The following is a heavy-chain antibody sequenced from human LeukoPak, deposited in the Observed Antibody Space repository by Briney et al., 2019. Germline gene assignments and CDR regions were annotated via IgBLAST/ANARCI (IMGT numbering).Heavy chain of an antibody. V-gene: IGHV3-21*01. CDR2: ISSSSSYI. D-gene: IGHD3-9*01. Sequence: PGGSLRLSCAASGFTSSSYSMNWVRQAPGKGLEWVSPISSSSSYIYYADSVKGRFTISRDNAKNSLYLQMNSLRAEDTAVYYCARDNSVDILTGYYVQYYYYGMDVWGQGTTVTVSS. CDR3: ARDNSVDILTGYYVQYYYYGMDV. J-gene: IGHJ6*02. CDR1: GFTSSSYS.